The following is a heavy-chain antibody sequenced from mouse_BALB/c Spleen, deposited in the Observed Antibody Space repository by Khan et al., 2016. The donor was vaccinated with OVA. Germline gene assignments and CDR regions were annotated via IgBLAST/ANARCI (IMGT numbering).Heavy chain of an antibody. D-gene: IGHD2-4*01. CDR1: GFSLTYYG. J-gene: IGHJ3*01. CDR3: ARNYDYDEGLAY. V-gene: IGHV2-2*02. CDR2: IWSGGST. Sequence: VQLQESGPGLVQPSQSLSITCTVSGFSLTYYGVHWVRQSPGKGLEWLGVIWSGGSTDYNAAFMSRLNISKDNSKSQAFFKMNSLQVNDTAIYYCARNYDYDEGLAYWGQGTLVTVSA.